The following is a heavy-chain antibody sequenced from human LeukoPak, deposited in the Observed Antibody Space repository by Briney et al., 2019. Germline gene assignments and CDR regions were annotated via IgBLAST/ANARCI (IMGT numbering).Heavy chain of an antibody. CDR3: AREGTTVVTPSHAFDI. Sequence: GGSLRLSCAASGFTFSSYAMSWVRQAPGKGLEWVSAISGSGGSTYYADSVKGRFTISRDNSKNTLYLQMNSLRAEDTAVYYCAREGTTVVTPSHAFDIWGQGTMVTVSS. CDR1: GFTFSSYA. J-gene: IGHJ3*02. V-gene: IGHV3-23*01. CDR2: ISGSGGST. D-gene: IGHD4-23*01.